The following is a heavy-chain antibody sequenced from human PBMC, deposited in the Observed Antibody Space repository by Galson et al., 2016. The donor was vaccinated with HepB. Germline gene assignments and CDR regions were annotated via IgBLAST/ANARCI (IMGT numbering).Heavy chain of an antibody. CDR1: GYTFTEFY. CDR3: ARAIADLKAPYDYYYMYV. D-gene: IGHD2-21*01. CDR2: INPNSGRT. V-gene: IGHV1-2*02. Sequence: VKVSCKASGYTFTEFYMHWIRRAPGQGLEWMGWINPNSGRTKYAQKFQGRVTISSDTSISTAYMELSSLTFDDTAVYHCARAIADLKAPYDYYYMYVWGTGTTVAVSS. J-gene: IGHJ6*03.